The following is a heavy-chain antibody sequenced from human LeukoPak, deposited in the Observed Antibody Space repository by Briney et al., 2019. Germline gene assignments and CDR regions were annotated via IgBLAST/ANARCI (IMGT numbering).Heavy chain of an antibody. Sequence: GASVKVSCKASGYTFTNYDINWVRQASGQGLEWMGWMNPNSGDTGYAQKFQGRITITRDTSINTAYMELSSLRSEDTAVYYCARDFAWGSGGAPIEDNWLDPWGQGILVTVSS. J-gene: IGHJ5*02. D-gene: IGHD7-27*01. V-gene: IGHV1-8*03. CDR2: MNPNSGDT. CDR3: ARDFAWGSGGAPIEDNWLDP. CDR1: GYTFTNYD.